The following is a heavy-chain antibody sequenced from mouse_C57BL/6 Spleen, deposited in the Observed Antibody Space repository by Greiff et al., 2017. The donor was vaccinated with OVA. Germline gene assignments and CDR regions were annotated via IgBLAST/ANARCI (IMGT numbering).Heavy chain of an antibody. CDR1: GFTFSDYY. J-gene: IGHJ1*03. D-gene: IGHD2-3*01. CDR3: ASNGDDYWYFDV. V-gene: IGHV5-12*01. Sequence: EVQGVESGGGLVQPGGSLKLSCAASGFTFSDYYMYWVRQTPEKRLEWVAYISNGGGSTYYPDTVKGRFTISRDNAKNTLYLQMSRLKSEDTAMYYCASNGDDYWYFDVWGTGTTVTVSS. CDR2: ISNGGGST.